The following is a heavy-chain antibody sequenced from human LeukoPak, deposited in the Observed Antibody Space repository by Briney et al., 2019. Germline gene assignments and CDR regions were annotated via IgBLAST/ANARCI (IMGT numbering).Heavy chain of an antibody. CDR3: ASGSSNWSDANWFDP. J-gene: IGHJ5*02. V-gene: IGHV1-46*01. D-gene: IGHD3-10*01. CDR1: GYTFTSYY. CDR2: INPSGGST. Sequence: ASVKVSCKASGYTFTSYYIHWVRQAPGQGLEWMGIINPSGGSTSYAQKFQGRVTMTRDTSTSTVYMELSSLRSDDTAVYYCASGSSNWSDANWFDPWGQGTLVTVSS.